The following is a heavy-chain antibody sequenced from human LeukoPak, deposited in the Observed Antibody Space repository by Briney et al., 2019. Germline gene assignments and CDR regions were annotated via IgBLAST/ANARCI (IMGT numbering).Heavy chain of an antibody. D-gene: IGHD3-22*01. CDR2: IYHSGST. Sequence: SGTLSLTCAVSGGSISSSNWWSWVRQPPGKGLEWIGEIYHSGSTNYNPSLKSRVTISVDKSKNQFSLKLSSVTAADTAVYYCASPLYYYDSSGYYDYWAREPWSPSPQ. V-gene: IGHV4-4*02. J-gene: IGHJ4*02. CDR1: GGSISSSNW. CDR3: ASPLYYYDSSGYYDY.